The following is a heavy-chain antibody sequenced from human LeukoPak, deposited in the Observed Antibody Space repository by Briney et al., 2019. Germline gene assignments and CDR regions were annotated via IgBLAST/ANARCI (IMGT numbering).Heavy chain of an antibody. Sequence: PSETLSLTCAVSGGSISSGGYSWSWIRQPPGKGLEWIGYIYHSGSTYYNPSLKSRVTISVDRSKNQFSLKLSSVTAADTAVYYCARGDDYGDYPLYWGQGTLVTVSS. CDR1: GGSISSGGYS. V-gene: IGHV4-30-2*01. D-gene: IGHD4-17*01. CDR3: ARGDDYGDYPLY. CDR2: IYHSGST. J-gene: IGHJ4*02.